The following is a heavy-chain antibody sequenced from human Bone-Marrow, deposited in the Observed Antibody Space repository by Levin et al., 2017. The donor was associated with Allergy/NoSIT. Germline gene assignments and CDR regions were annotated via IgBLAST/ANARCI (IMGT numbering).Heavy chain of an antibody. D-gene: IGHD1-20*01. CDR1: GFTFSDYY. J-gene: IGHJ4*02. CDR3: ARGAKDPITEDPYYFDS. V-gene: IGHV1-2*02. Sequence: GASVKVSCKASGFTFSDYYIHWVRQAPGQGLEWMGWINPNSDFTNYAERFQGRVTMTGDTPISTAYMELSSLRSDDTAVYYCARGAKDPITEDPYYFDSWGQGTVVSVSS. CDR2: INPNSDFT.